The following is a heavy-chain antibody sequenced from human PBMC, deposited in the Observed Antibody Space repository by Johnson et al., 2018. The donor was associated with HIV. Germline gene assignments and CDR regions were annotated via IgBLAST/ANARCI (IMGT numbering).Heavy chain of an antibody. J-gene: IGHJ3*02. Sequence: VQLVESGGGVVQPGRSLRLSCAASGFTFSLFAMHWVRQAPGKGLEWVAIISYDGTTKYYADSVRGRFIISRDNSKNTLYLQMNSLRAEDTALYYCARGGGYSIAAPSDAFDIWGQGTMVTVSS. CDR2: ISYDGTTK. CDR1: GFTFSLFA. V-gene: IGHV3-30*04. D-gene: IGHD6-6*01. CDR3: ARGGGYSIAAPSDAFDI.